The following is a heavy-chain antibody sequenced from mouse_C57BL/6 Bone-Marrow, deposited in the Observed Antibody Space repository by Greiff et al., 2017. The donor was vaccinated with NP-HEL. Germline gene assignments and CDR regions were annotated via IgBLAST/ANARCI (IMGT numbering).Heavy chain of an antibody. Sequence: QVQLKESGPGLVAPSQSLSITCTVSGFSLTSYAISWVRQPPGKGLEWLGVIWTGGGTNYNSALKSRLSISKYNSKSQVFLKMNSLQTDDTARYYCARKAPSYYGSSYSWYFDVWGTGTTVTVSS. CDR2: IWTGGGT. J-gene: IGHJ1*03. V-gene: IGHV2-9-1*01. CDR1: GFSLTSYA. CDR3: ARKAPSYYGSSYSWYFDV. D-gene: IGHD1-1*01.